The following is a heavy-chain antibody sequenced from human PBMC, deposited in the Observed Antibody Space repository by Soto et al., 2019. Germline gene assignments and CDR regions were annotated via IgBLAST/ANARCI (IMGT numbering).Heavy chain of an antibody. CDR1: GVHVRSNY. J-gene: IGHJ6*02. CDR3: ARATRAARPGYYYYGMDV. V-gene: IGHV3-53*01. D-gene: IGHD6-6*01. Sequence: GGSLRLPCAAVGVHVRSNYMSWVRQAPGKGLEWVSVIYSGGSTYYADSVKGRFTISRDNSKNTLYLQMNSLRAEDTAVYYCARATRAARPGYYYYGMDVWGQGTTVTGSS. CDR2: IYSGGST.